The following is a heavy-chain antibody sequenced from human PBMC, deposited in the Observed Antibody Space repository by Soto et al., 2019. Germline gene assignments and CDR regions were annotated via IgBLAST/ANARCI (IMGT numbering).Heavy chain of an antibody. CDR3: ASDRLGVVPAGSDALDV. CDR1: GYTFTRYG. Sequence: AAVKVTCKASGYTFTRYGISWVRQAAGQGLEGMGWISAYNGNTNYAQKLQGRVTMTTDTSTSTAYMELRSLRADDTDVYYCASDRLGVVPAGSDALDVWGQGTMVTVSS. V-gene: IGHV1-18*04. CDR2: ISAYNGNT. J-gene: IGHJ3*01. D-gene: IGHD2-2*01.